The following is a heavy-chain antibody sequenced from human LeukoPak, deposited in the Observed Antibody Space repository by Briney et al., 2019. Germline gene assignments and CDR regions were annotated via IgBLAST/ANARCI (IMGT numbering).Heavy chain of an antibody. Sequence: GGSLRLSCAASGFTFSSYSMNWVRQAPGKGLEWVSSISSSSSYIYYADSVKGRFTISRDNAKNSLYLQMNSLRAEDTAVYYCARGLYDYVWGSYRLTGYYFDYWGQGTLVTVSS. V-gene: IGHV3-21*01. CDR1: GFTFSSYS. D-gene: IGHD3-16*02. CDR3: ARGLYDYVWGSYRLTGYYFDY. CDR2: ISSSSSYI. J-gene: IGHJ4*02.